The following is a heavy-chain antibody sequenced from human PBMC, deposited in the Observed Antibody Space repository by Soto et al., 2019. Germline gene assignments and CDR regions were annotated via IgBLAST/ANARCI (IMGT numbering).Heavy chain of an antibody. CDR1: GYSFTNYR. CDR3: ARQVDTLGWCDP. J-gene: IGHJ5*02. Sequence: EVQLVQSGAEVKKPGESLRISCEGCGYSFTNYRISWVRQTPGKGLEWMGRIDPSDSYTKYSPSFQGHVTISADKSTNTAFLQWSSLQASDTAKFYCARQVDTLGWCDPWGQGTLVTVSS. D-gene: IGHD3-9*01. CDR2: IDPSDSYT. V-gene: IGHV5-10-1*03.